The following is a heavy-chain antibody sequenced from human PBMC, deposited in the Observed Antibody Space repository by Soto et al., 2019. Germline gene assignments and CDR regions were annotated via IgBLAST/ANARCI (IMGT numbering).Heavy chain of an antibody. D-gene: IGHD2-15*01. V-gene: IGHV4-31*03. CDR1: GGSISSGGYY. Sequence: QVQLQESGPGLVKPSQTLSLTCTVSGGSISSGGYYWSWIRQHPGKGLEWIVYIYHSGNTYYNLPLKSRVTISVETSKNQLSLKMTSVTAADTAVYYCARVRVNKLLGWFDPWGQGTLVTVCS. CDR2: IYHSGNT. CDR3: ARVRVNKLLGWFDP. J-gene: IGHJ5*02.